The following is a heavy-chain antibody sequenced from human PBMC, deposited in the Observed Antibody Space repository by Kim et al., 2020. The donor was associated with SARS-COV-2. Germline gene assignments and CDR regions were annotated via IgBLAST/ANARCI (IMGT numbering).Heavy chain of an antibody. CDR3: ARVPYVYIGGSFRGMDV. CDR2: VNSDGSST. Sequence: GGSLRLSCAASGFTFNNYRMHWVRQAPGKGLVWVSRVNSDGSSTSYADSVKGRFTISRDNAKNTLSLQMNSLRVEDTAVYHCARVPYVYIGGSFRGMDV. J-gene: IGHJ6*01. D-gene: IGHD3-16*02. CDR1: GFTFNNYR. V-gene: IGHV3-74*01.